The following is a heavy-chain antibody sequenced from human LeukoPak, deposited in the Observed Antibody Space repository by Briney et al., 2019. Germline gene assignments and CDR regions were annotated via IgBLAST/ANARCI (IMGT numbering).Heavy chain of an antibody. D-gene: IGHD5-24*01. V-gene: IGHV1-18*01. CDR3: ARENRDGYNYNYYYGMDV. CDR1: GYTFTSYG. Sequence: ASVKVSCKASGYTFTSYGISWVRQAPGQGLEWMGWISAYNGNTNYAQKLQGRVTMTTDTSTSTAYMELRSLRSDDTAVYYCARENRDGYNYNYYYGMDVWGQGTTVTVSS. J-gene: IGHJ6*02. CDR2: ISAYNGNT.